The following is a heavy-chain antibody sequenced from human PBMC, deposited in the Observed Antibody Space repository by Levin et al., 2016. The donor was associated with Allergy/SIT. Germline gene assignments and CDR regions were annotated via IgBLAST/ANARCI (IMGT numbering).Heavy chain of an antibody. CDR3: ARPARSGGLSEIDY. CDR2: IFPGDSDA. Sequence: GSLRLSCKGSGYKFSNYWIAWVRQKPGKGLEWVGIIFPGDSDARYSPSFQGQVTISADKSINTAYLQWSSLKASDSAMYYCARPARSGGLSEIDYWGQGTLVTVSS. V-gene: IGHV5-51*01. J-gene: IGHJ4*02. D-gene: IGHD6-25*01. CDR1: GYKFSNYW.